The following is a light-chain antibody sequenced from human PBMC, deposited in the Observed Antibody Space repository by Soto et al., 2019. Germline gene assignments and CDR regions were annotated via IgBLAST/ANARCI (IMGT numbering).Light chain of an antibody. CDR2: SAS. Sequence: EVVLTQSPGTLSLSPGERVTLSCRASQSVASSYLAWYQQKPGRAPRLLFYSASSRATGIPDRFSGSGSGTDFTLTTSRLEPEDFAVYYCHHFGSLPETFGQGTKVDIK. CDR1: QSVASSY. V-gene: IGKV3-20*01. CDR3: HHFGSLPET. J-gene: IGKJ1*01.